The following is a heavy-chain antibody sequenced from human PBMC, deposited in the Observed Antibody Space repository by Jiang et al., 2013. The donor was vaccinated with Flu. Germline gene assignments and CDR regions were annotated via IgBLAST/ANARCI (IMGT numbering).Heavy chain of an antibody. CDR1: GDTLKNSA. J-gene: IGHJ6*01. CDR3: ARDLLVAEGYGYYGMDV. CDR2: IIPYIRTT. D-gene: IGHD2-2*01. Sequence: GAEVKKPGSSVKISCKASGDTLKNSAISWVRRAPGQGLEWMGGIIPYIRTTKHAQKFQGRVMITADESTSTAFMELSRLTSEDTAVYYCARDLLVAEGYGYYGMDVWGPRDHGQRLL. V-gene: IGHV1-69*01.